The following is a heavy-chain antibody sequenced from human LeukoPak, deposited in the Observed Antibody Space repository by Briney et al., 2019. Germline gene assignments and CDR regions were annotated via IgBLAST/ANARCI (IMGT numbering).Heavy chain of an antibody. Sequence: GRSLRLSCVSSGFTFSSYVMNWVRQAPGKGLEWVSYISSGGSTIYYADSVKGRFTISRDNAKNSLYLQMNSLRAEDTAVYYCARAFDYWGQGTLVTVSS. CDR2: ISSGGSTI. J-gene: IGHJ4*02. CDR1: GFTFSSYV. CDR3: ARAFDY. V-gene: IGHV3-48*03.